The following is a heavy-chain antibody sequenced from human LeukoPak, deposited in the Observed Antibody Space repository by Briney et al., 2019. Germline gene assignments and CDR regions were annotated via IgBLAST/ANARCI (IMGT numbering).Heavy chain of an antibody. CDR3: ARAYYYDDSSGPLDY. Sequence: SVKVSCKASGGTLCSYAISWVRQAPGQGLEWMGRIIPIFGTANYAQKFQGRVTITAYKSTSTAYMELSSLRSEDTAVYYCARAYYYDDSSGPLDYCGQGTLVTVSS. V-gene: IGHV1-69*06. D-gene: IGHD3-22*01. CDR2: IIPIFGTA. CDR1: GGTLCSYA. J-gene: IGHJ4*02.